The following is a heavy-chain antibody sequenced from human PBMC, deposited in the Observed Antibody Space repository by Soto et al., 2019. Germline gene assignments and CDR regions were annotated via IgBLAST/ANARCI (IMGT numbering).Heavy chain of an antibody. CDR2: IIPIFGTA. CDR3: ARTMPTVTPSYYYGMDV. V-gene: IGHV1-69*12. D-gene: IGHD4-4*01. J-gene: IGHJ6*02. Sequence: QVQLVQSGAEVKKPGSSVKVSCKASGGTFSSYAISWVRQAPGQGLEWMGGIIPIFGTANYAQKFQGRVTITADESPSTGYMELSSLRSEDTAVYYCARTMPTVTPSYYYGMDVWGQGTTVTVSS. CDR1: GGTFSSYA.